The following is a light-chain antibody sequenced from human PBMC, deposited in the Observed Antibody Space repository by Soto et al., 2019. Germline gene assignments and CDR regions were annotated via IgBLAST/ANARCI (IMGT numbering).Light chain of an antibody. CDR3: QQYGTSRWT. CDR2: GAS. Sequence: EIVLTQSPGTLSLSPGERGTLSCRASQSVSSSYLAWYQQKPGQAPRLLIYGASSRATGIPDRFSGSGSGTDFTLTISRLEPGDFAVYYCQQYGTSRWTFGQGTKVEIK. V-gene: IGKV3-20*01. CDR1: QSVSSSY. J-gene: IGKJ1*01.